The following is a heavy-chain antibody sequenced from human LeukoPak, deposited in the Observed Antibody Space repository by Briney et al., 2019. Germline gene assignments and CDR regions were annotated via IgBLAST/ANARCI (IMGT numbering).Heavy chain of an antibody. CDR3: AKWEVSQAVFDY. CDR2: ISYDGSNK. CDR1: GFTFSSYG. V-gene: IGHV3-30*18. Sequence: GGSLRLSCAASGFTFSSYGMHWVRQAPGKGLEWVAVISYDGSNKYYADSVKGRSTISRDNSKNTLYLQMNSLRAEDTAVYYCAKWEVSQAVFDYWGQGTLVTVSS. J-gene: IGHJ4*02. D-gene: IGHD3-10*01.